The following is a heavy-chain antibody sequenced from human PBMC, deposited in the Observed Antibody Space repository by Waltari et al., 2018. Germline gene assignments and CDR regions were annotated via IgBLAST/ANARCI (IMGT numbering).Heavy chain of an antibody. V-gene: IGHV3-30*18. D-gene: IGHD2-15*01. Sequence: QVQLEESGGGVVQPGRSLRLSCAASGFYFSSYGMHWVRPAPGKGLEWVAVIGHDGSLKYYADSVRGRFTISRDNSKNTLFLEMNSLRGEDTAVYYCAKENNDLLCDSWGQGTQVTVSS. CDR1: GFYFSSYG. J-gene: IGHJ5*01. CDR3: AKENNDLLCDS. CDR2: IGHDGSLK.